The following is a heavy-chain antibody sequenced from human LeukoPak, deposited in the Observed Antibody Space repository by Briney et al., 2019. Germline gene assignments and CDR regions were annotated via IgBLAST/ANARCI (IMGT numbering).Heavy chain of an antibody. CDR3: AREGPMLRGVIGGKIDY. Sequence: GGSLRLSCTASGFTFGDYAMSWVRQAPGKGLEWVGFIRSKAYGGTTEYAASVKGRFTISRDDSKSIAYLQMNSLRAEDTAVYYCAREGPMLRGVIGGKIDYWGQGTLVTVSS. CDR2: IRSKAYGGTT. V-gene: IGHV3-49*04. CDR1: GFTFGDYA. D-gene: IGHD3-10*01. J-gene: IGHJ4*02.